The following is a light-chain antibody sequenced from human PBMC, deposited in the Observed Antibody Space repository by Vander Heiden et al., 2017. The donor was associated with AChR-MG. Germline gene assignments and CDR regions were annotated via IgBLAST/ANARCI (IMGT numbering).Light chain of an antibody. CDR3: QQYDNLPRYT. CDR2: DAS. CDR1: QDISNY. J-gene: IGKJ2*01. Sequence: DIQMTQSPSSLSASVGDRVTITCQASQDISNYLNWYQQKPGKAPKLLIYDASNLETGVPSRFSGSGYGTDFTFTISSRQPEDIATYYCQQYDNLPRYTFGQRTKLEIK. V-gene: IGKV1-33*01.